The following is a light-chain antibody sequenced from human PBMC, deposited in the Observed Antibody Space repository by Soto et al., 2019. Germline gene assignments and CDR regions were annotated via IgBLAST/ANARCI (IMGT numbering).Light chain of an antibody. CDR2: GAS. CDR3: QQYGSSALT. V-gene: IGKV3-20*01. J-gene: IGKJ4*01. CDR1: QSVSSIY. Sequence: EIVLTQSPGTLSLSPGERATLSCRASQSVSSIYLAWYQQKPGQAPRLLIYGASSRPTGIPDRFSGSGSGTDFNLTISRLEPEDFAVYYCQQYGSSALTFGGGTKVDIK.